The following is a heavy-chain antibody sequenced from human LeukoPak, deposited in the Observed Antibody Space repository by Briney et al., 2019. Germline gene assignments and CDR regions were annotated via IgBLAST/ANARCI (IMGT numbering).Heavy chain of an antibody. Sequence: GGPLRLSCAASGSTFSHYGMHWVRQAPGKGLEWVAVISYDGSNKYYADSVKGRFTISRDNSKNTLYLQMNSLRPEDTAVYFCASEGGDYFDYWGQGTLVTVSS. CDR3: ASEGGDYFDY. CDR2: ISYDGSNK. CDR1: GSTFSHYG. V-gene: IGHV3-30*03. J-gene: IGHJ4*02. D-gene: IGHD4-17*01.